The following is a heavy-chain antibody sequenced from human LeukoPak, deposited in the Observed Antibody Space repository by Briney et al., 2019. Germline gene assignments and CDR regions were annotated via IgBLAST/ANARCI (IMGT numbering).Heavy chain of an antibody. CDR3: GRFTRSGDSVY. CDR1: GFTFDSFE. V-gene: IGHV3-48*03. CDR2: IGYSGRTI. Sequence: GGSLRLSCAASGFTFDSFELNWVRQAPGKGLQWVSYIGYSGRTIYYADSVKGRFTISRDNAENSLYLQMNSLKAEDTAVYYCGRFTRSGDSVYWGQGTLVTVSS. J-gene: IGHJ4*02. D-gene: IGHD7-27*01.